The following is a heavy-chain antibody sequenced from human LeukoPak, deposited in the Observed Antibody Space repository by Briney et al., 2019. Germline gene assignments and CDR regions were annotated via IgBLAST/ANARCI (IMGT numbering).Heavy chain of an antibody. CDR1: GFTFSRYC. CDR3: AKEGAYTIITYDS. D-gene: IGHD4-11*01. J-gene: IGHJ5*01. CDR2: IKRDGNEK. V-gene: IGHV3-7*01. Sequence: GSLRLSCAASGFTFSRYCMNWVRQAPGKGLEWVANIKRDGNEKNYVDSVKGRFSISRDNAKNSLYLQMDSLRAEDTAVYYCAKEGAYTIITYDSWGQGALVTVSS.